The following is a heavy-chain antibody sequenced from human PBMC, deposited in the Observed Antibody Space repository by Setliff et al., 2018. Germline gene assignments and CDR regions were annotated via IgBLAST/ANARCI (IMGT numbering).Heavy chain of an antibody. Sequence: SETLSLTCTVSGGSISSGSYYWSWIRQPAGKGLEWIGHIYTSGSTNYNPSLKSRVTISVDTSKNQFSLKLSSVTAADTAVYYCARDHRSPLYDFWSGYYYYYYMDVWGKGTTVTVSS. J-gene: IGHJ6*03. D-gene: IGHD3-3*01. V-gene: IGHV4-61*09. CDR3: ARDHRSPLYDFWSGYYYYYYMDV. CDR1: GGSISSGSYY. CDR2: IYTSGST.